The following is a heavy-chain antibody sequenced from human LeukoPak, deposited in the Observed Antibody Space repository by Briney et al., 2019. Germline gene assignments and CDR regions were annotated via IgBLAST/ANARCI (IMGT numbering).Heavy chain of an antibody. V-gene: IGHV4-61*02. J-gene: IGHJ2*01. CDR3: ARGTKSPRTTVLTSFWYFDL. Sequence: PSETLSLTCTVSGDSISTGGYYWSWIRQSAEKGLEWIGRVQTTGSLDYNPSLKSRVTISMDTSTNHFSLMMNSLTTTDTAVYYCARGTKSPRTTVLTSFWYFDLWGRGTLVTVSS. CDR2: VQTTGSL. D-gene: IGHD1-14*01. CDR1: GDSISTGGYY.